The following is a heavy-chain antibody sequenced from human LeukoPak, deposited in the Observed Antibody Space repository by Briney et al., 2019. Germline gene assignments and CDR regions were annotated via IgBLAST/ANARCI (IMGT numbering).Heavy chain of an antibody. J-gene: IGHJ6*02. CDR3: ARAVYDFWGGYRQNYYYYYGMDV. V-gene: IGHV4-30-4*01. Sequence: SQTLSLTCTVSGGSISSGDYYWSWIRQPPGKGLEWIGYIYYSGSTYYNPSLKSRVTISVDTSKNQFSLKLSSVTAADTAVYYCARAVYDFWGGYRQNYYYYYGMDVWGQGTTVTVSS. CDR1: GGSISSGDYY. D-gene: IGHD3-3*01. CDR2: IYYSGST.